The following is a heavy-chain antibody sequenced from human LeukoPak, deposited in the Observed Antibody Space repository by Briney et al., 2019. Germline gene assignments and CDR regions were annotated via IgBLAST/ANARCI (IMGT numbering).Heavy chain of an antibody. D-gene: IGHD5-18*01. CDR2: INHSVST. V-gene: IGHV4-34*01. CDR1: GGSFGGYY. Sequence: PSETLSLTCAVYGGSFGGYYWSWIRQPPGKGREWIGGINHSVSTNYNPSLKRRVTVSVDTSKNQSSLKRSSVTAADTAVYYCARVFRDTGMAIVDYWGQGTLVTVSS. J-gene: IGHJ4*02. CDR3: ARVFRDTGMAIVDY.